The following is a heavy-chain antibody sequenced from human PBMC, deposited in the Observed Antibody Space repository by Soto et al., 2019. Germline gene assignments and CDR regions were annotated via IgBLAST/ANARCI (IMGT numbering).Heavy chain of an antibody. CDR3: ARDLRYCSGGTCYLYYYGMDV. CDR1: GFTFSNFW. CDR2: INSDGSST. J-gene: IGHJ6*02. D-gene: IGHD2-15*01. Sequence: EVELVESGGGLIQPGTSLRLSCAASGFTFSNFWMHWVRQAPGKGLVWVARINSDGSSTSYADSVKGRFTISRDNAKKTLYVQMNSLRAEDTAVYYCARDLRYCSGGTCYLYYYGMDVWGPGTTVTVSS. V-gene: IGHV3-74*01.